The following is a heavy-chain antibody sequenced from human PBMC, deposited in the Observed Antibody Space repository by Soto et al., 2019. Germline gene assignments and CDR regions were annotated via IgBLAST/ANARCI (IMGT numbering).Heavy chain of an antibody. CDR2: INAYNGNT. D-gene: IGHD2-2*01. V-gene: IGHV1-18*01. Sequence: EASVKVSCKASGYPFINYGITWVRQASGQGLEWMGWINAYNGNTNYAQEFRGRVTMTRDTSTRTAYMELRSLRSDDTAVYYCARIDIVLVPAVNWFDPWGQGTLVTVSS. J-gene: IGHJ5*02. CDR1: GYPFINYG. CDR3: ARIDIVLVPAVNWFDP.